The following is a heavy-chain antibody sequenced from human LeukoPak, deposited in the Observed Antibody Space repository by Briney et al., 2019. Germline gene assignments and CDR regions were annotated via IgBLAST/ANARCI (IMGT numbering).Heavy chain of an antibody. CDR2: ISGRGDGS. V-gene: IGHV3-23*01. CDR3: AKDVGSAWYLSY. CDR1: GFTFSSYA. J-gene: IGHJ4*02. Sequence: PGGSLRLSCAASGFTFSSYAMTWVRQAPGKGLECVSAISGRGDGSYYADSVKGRFTISRDNSKNTLYLQMNSLRAEDTAVYYCAKDVGSAWYLSYWGQGTLVTVSS. D-gene: IGHD6-19*01.